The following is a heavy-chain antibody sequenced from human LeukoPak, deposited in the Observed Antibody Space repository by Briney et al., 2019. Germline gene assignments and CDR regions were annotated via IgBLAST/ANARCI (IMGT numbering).Heavy chain of an antibody. CDR2: IYASGST. V-gene: IGHV4-4*07. CDR1: GGSISSYY. CDR3: ASGTMVRGVISGFDY. J-gene: IGHJ4*02. D-gene: IGHD3-10*01. Sequence: SETLSLTCTVSGGSISSYYWSWIRQPAGKELEWIGRIYASGSTNYNPSLKSRVTISLDTSKNQFSLKLSSVTAADTAVYYCASGTMVRGVISGFDYWGQGSLVTVSS.